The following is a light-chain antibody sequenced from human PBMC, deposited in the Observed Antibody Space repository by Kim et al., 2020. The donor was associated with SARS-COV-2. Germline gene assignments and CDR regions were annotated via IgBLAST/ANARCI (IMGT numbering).Light chain of an antibody. J-gene: IGLJ2*01. V-gene: IGLV2-14*03. CDR3: SSYARNRDVL. Sequence: QCITISCTGTSSDVGAYDYVSWYQQHPGKAPKLMIYNVNNRPSGVSSRFSGSKSGNTASLTISGLQAEDEASYYCSSYARNRDVLFGGGTQLTVL. CDR2: NVN. CDR1: SSDVGAYDY.